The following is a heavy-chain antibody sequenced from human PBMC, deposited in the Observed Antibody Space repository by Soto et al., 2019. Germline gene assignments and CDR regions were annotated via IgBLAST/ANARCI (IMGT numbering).Heavy chain of an antibody. D-gene: IGHD3-10*01. CDR2: ISWNSGRI. CDR1: GFTFDDYA. J-gene: IGHJ4*02. CDR3: AKDIRGSLPGYFDY. Sequence: PGGSLRLSCAASGFTFDDYAMHWVRQAPGKGLEWVSGISWNSGRIGYADSVKGRFTISRDNAKNSLYLQMNSLRAEDTALYYCAKDIRGSLPGYFDYWGQGTLVTVSS. V-gene: IGHV3-9*01.